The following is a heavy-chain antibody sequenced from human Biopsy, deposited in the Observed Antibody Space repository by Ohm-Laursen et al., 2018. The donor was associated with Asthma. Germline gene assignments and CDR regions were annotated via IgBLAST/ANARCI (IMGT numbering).Heavy chain of an antibody. Sequence: SDTLSLTCRLSSGSGGYMRSGNYYWGWIRQPPGKGLEWIGSIYYSGTTYNNPSLKSRVTVSADTSKNQFSLKLTSVTAADTAVYYCVRGSSSWHHGPFHYYYGLDVWGQGTTATVSS. J-gene: IGHJ6*02. CDR3: VRGSSSWHHGPFHYYYGLDV. CDR1: GGYMRSGNYY. V-gene: IGHV4-39*01. CDR2: IYYSGTT. D-gene: IGHD6-13*01.